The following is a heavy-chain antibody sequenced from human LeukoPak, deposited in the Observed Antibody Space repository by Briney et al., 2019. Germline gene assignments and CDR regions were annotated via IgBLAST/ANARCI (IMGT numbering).Heavy chain of an antibody. J-gene: IGHJ4*02. CDR3: ASDPLGYCSSTSCYTGYFDY. V-gene: IGHV3-74*01. CDR1: GFTFSSYW. CDR2: INSDGSST. D-gene: IGHD2-2*02. Sequence: EGSLRLSCAASGFTFSSYWMHWVRQAPGKGLVWVSRINSDGSSTSYAESVKGRFTISRDNAKNTLYLHMNSLRAEDTAVYYCASDPLGYCSSTSCYTGYFDYWGQGALVTVSS.